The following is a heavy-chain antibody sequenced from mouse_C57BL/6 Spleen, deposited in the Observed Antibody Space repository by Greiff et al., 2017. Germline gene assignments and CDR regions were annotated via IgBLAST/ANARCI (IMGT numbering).Heavy chain of an antibody. Sequence: QVQLQQPGAELVKPGASVKLSCKASGYTFTSYWMHWVKQRPGQGLEWIGMIHPNSGSTNYNEKFKSKATLTVDKSSSTACMQLSSLTSEDSAVYYCAREEYDYYGSSPWGQGTTLTVSS. CDR1: GYTFTSYW. CDR3: AREEYDYYGSSP. CDR2: IHPNSGST. J-gene: IGHJ2*01. D-gene: IGHD1-1*01. V-gene: IGHV1-64*01.